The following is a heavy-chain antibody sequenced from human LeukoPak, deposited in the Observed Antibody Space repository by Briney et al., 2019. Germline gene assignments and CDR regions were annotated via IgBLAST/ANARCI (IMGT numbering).Heavy chain of an antibody. CDR1: GFTFISYS. J-gene: IGHJ4*02. CDR3: ARASGDIVETATMGSY. V-gene: IGHV3-21*01. CDR2: ISSSSSSI. D-gene: IGHD5-18*01. Sequence: PGGSLRLSCAASGFTFISYSMNWVRQAPGKGLEWVSSISSSSSSIYYADSVKGRFTISRDNAKNSLYLQMNSLRAEDTAVYYCARASGDIVETATMGSYWGQGTLVTVSS.